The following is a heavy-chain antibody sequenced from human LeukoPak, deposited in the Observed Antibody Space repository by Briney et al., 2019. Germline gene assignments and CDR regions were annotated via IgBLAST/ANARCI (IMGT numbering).Heavy chain of an antibody. Sequence: PGRSLRLSCAASGFTFDDYAMHWVRQAPGKGLEWVSSISSSSSYIYYADSVKGRFTISRDNAKNSLYLQMNSLRAEDTAVYYCARETTVTEEFDYWGQGTLVTVSS. D-gene: IGHD4-17*01. CDR3: ARETTVTEEFDY. V-gene: IGHV3-21*01. CDR2: ISSSSSYI. CDR1: GFTFDDYA. J-gene: IGHJ4*02.